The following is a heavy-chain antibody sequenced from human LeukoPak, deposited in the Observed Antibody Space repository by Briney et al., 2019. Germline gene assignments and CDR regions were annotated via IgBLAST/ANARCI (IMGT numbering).Heavy chain of an antibody. CDR1: GGTFSSYA. D-gene: IGHD1-26*01. CDR2: IIPIFGTA. Sequence: GASVKVSCKASGGTFSSYAISWVRQAPGQGLEWMGGIIPIFGTANYAQKFQGRVTITTDESTSTAYMELSSLRSEDTAVYYCASHTGEWELRGDAFDIWGQGTMVTVSS. V-gene: IGHV1-69*05. J-gene: IGHJ3*02. CDR3: ASHTGEWELRGDAFDI.